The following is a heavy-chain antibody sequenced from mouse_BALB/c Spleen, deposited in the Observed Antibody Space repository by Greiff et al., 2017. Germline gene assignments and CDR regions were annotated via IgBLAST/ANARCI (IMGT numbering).Heavy chain of an antibody. V-gene: IGHV5-12-1*01. CDR2: ISSGGGST. Sequence: EVHLVESGGGLVKPGGSLKLSCAASGFAFSSYDMSWVRQTPEKRLEWVAYISSGGGSTYYPDTVKGRFTISRDNAKNTLYLQMSSLKSEDTAMYYCARGVRRGYYFDYWGQGTTLTVSS. D-gene: IGHD2-14*01. CDR3: ARGVRRGYYFDY. CDR1: GFAFSSYD. J-gene: IGHJ2*01.